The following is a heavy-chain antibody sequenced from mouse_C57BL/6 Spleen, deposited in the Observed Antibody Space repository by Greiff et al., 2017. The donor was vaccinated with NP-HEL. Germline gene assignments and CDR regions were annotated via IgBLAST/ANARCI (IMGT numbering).Heavy chain of an antibody. CDR1: GYAFSSYW. V-gene: IGHV1-80*01. J-gene: IGHJ3*01. Sequence: QVQLQQSGAELVKPGASVKISCKASGYAFSSYWMNWVKQRPGKGLEWIGQIYPGDGDTNYNGKFKGKATLTADKSSSTAYMQLSSLTSEGAAVYFCARRSNYGGFAYWGQGTLVTVSA. D-gene: IGHD2-5*01. CDR3: ARRSNYGGFAY. CDR2: IYPGDGDT.